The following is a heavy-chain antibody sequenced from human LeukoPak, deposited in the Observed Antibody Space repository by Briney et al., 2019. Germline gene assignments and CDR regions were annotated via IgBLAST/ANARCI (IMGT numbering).Heavy chain of an antibody. V-gene: IGHV3-7*01. CDR1: GFTFSRSW. D-gene: IGHD5-24*01. J-gene: IGHJ4*02. Sequence: PGGSLRLSCTASGFTFSRSWMDWVRQAPGKGLERVANIKEDGSQTYYMDSVRGRFTISRDNAKNSLYLQMNSLRDEDTAVYYCARDQGWLQFDYWGQGALATVSA. CDR2: IKEDGSQT. CDR3: ARDQGWLQFDY.